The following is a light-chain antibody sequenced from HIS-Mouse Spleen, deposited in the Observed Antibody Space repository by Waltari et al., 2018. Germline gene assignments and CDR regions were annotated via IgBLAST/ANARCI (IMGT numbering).Light chain of an antibody. CDR2: DVS. Sequence: QSALTQPASVSGSPGQSITISCTGTSSDVGGYNYVSWYQQHPGTAPKLMINDVSNRPSGVSNRFSGSKSGNTASLTISGLQAEDEADYYCSSYTSSSTLVFGGGTKLTVL. CDR3: SSYTSSSTLV. J-gene: IGLJ2*01. V-gene: IGLV2-14*03. CDR1: SSDVGGYNY.